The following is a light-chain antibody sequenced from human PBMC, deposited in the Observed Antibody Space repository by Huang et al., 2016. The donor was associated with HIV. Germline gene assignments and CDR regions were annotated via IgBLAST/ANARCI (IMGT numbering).Light chain of an antibody. V-gene: IGKV3-11*01. J-gene: IGKJ4*01. Sequence: IVLTQSPATLSLSPGDRATLSCRASQSVSNFVAWYQQKPGQAPRLPIYDASNRATGIPARFSGSGSGTDFTLTISSLEPEDFAVYYCQQRSNWPPTFGGGTKVEIK. CDR2: DAS. CDR1: QSVSNF. CDR3: QQRSNWPPT.